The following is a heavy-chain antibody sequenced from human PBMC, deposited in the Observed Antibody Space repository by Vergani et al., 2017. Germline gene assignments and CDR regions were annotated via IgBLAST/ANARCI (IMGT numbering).Heavy chain of an antibody. CDR3: ARGSSERIVVVPAAIRLNWIDP. CDR1: GGSFSGYY. D-gene: IGHD2-2*02. J-gene: IGHJ5*02. Sequence: QVQLQQWGAGLLKPSETLSLTCAVYGGSFSGYYWSWIRQPPGKGLEWIGEINHSGSTNYNPSLKSRVTISVDTSKNQFSLKLSSVTAADTAVYYCARGSSERIVVVPAAIRLNWIDPWGQGTLVTVSS. V-gene: IGHV4-34*01. CDR2: INHSGST.